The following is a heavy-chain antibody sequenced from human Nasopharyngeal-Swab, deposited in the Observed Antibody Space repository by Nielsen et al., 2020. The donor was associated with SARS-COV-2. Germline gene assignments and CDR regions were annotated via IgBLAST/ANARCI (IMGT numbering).Heavy chain of an antibody. CDR1: GYSFSTYW. J-gene: IGHJ4*02. D-gene: IGHD4/OR15-4a*01. V-gene: IGHV5-51*01. CDR3: ARLYGGYVDY. CDR2: IYPGDSTT. Sequence: GESLKLSCQGSGYSFSTYWIGLVRQMPGKGLEWMGIIYPGDSTTKYRPSFQGQVTISADKSISTAYLQWSSLKASDTDMYFCARLYGGYVDYWGQGTLVTVSS.